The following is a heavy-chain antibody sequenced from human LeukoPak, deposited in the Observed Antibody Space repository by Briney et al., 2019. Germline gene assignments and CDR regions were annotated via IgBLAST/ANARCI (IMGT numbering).Heavy chain of an antibody. Sequence: GGSLRLSCAASGFTFSNYGMSWVRQAPGKGLEWVSTISGSGSATYNAGSVKGRFTTSRDNSNNTLYLQMNSLRAEDTAVYYCAKTEAPAAIRAGSDYWGQGTLVTVSS. CDR2: ISGSGSAT. V-gene: IGHV3-23*01. J-gene: IGHJ4*02. CDR1: GFTFSNYG. CDR3: AKTEAPAAIRAGSDY. D-gene: IGHD2-2*02.